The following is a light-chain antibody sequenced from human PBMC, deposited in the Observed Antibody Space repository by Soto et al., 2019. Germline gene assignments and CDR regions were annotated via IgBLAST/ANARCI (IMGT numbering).Light chain of an antibody. CDR2: GAS. V-gene: IGKV3-15*01. Sequence: IVMTQSPATLSVSPGERATLSCRASQSVSSNLAWYQQKPGQAPRLLIYGASTRATGIPARFSGSGSGTEFTLTITSLRSEDFAVYYCQQYNNWPPKITFGQGTRLEIK. CDR1: QSVSSN. CDR3: QQYNNWPPKIT. J-gene: IGKJ5*01.